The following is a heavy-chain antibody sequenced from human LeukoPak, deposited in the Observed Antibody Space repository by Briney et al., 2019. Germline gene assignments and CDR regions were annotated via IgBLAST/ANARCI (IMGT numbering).Heavy chain of an antibody. J-gene: IGHJ6*03. CDR1: GFTFSSYS. CDR2: ISSSSSYI. CDR3: ARDEALNYDFWSGYYGWYMDV. Sequence: GSLRLSCAASGFTFSSYSMNWVRQAPGKGLEWVSSISSSSSYIYYADSVKGRFTISRDNAKNSLYLQMNSLRAEDTAVYYCARDEALNYDFWSGYYGWYMDVWGKGTTVTVSS. V-gene: IGHV3-21*01. D-gene: IGHD3-3*01.